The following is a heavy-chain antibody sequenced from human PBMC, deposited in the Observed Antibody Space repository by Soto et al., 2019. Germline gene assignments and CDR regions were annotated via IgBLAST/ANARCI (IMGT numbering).Heavy chain of an antibody. CDR2: IYTSGST. V-gene: IGHV4-4*07. J-gene: IGHJ4*02. CDR3: ARGGIQLSYAFDH. D-gene: IGHD5-18*01. Sequence: PSETLSLTCSVSGTSVSNYCWSWIRQPAGKGLEHIGRIYTSGSTSYNPSLKSRVTMSMDTSQTQIYLNLTSVTAADTAVYYCARGGIQLSYAFDHWGKGILVTVSS. CDR1: GTSVSNYC.